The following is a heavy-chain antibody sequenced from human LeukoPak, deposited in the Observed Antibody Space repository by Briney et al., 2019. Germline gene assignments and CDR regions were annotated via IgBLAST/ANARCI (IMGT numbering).Heavy chain of an antibody. D-gene: IGHD2-15*01. CDR3: ARELGYCSGVSRPECHWFDP. V-gene: IGHV3-7*03. CDR2: IKQDGSEK. J-gene: IGHJ5*02. CDR1: GFTFSSYW. Sequence: GGSLRLSCVASGFTFSSYWMSWVRQAPGKGLEWVANIKQDGSEKYYVDSVKGRFTISRDNAKNSLYLQMNSLRAEDTAVYYCARELGYCSGVSRPECHWFDPWGQGTLVTVSS.